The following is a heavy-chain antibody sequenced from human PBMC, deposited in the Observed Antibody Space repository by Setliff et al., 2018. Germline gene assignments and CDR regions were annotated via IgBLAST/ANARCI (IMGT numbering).Heavy chain of an antibody. J-gene: IGHJ3*02. V-gene: IGHV1-24*01. CDR3: ARGKIRITMIVVPTGGAFDI. CDR2: FDPEDGET. D-gene: IGHD3-22*01. Sequence: ASVKVSCTVSGYTLTELSMHWVRQAPGKGLEWMGGFDPEDGETIYAQKFQGRVTITRDASASTAYMELSSLRSEDTAVYYCARGKIRITMIVVPTGGAFDIWGQGTMVTVSS. CDR1: GYTLTELS.